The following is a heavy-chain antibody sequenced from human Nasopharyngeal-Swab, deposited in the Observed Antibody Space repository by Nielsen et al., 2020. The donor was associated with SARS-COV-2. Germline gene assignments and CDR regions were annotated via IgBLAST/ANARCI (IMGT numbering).Heavy chain of an antibody. CDR3: ARDVGARVLWFGELSTYYYYGMDV. V-gene: IGHV3-48*03. CDR2: ISSSGSTI. J-gene: IGHJ6*02. Sequence: VGQAPGKRLEWVSYISSSGSTIYYADSVKGRFTISRDNAKNSLYLQMNSLRAEDTAVYYCARDVGARVLWFGELSTYYYYGMDVWGQGTTVTVSS. D-gene: IGHD3-10*01.